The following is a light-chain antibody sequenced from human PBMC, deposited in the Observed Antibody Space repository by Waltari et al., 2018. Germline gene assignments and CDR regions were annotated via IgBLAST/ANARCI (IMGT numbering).Light chain of an antibody. J-gene: IGLJ3*02. CDR3: QSYDNLNTV. V-gene: IGLV6-57*04. CDR2: DDN. CDR1: RGSLAANF. Sequence: NFMLTQPHSVSESPGKTINISCTRSRGSLAANFVQWYQQRPGSAPTILIYDDNQRASGVPDRFAGSIDRSSNSAALTISALKPEDEADYYGQSYDNLNTVFGGGTKLTVL.